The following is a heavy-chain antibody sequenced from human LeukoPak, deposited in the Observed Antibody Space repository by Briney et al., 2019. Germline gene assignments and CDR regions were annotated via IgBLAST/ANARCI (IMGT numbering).Heavy chain of an antibody. CDR2: IYHSGST. J-gene: IGHJ6*03. D-gene: IGHD3-9*01. V-gene: IGHV4-38-2*02. Sequence: SETLSLTCTVSGYSISSGYYWGWIRQPPGKGLEWIGSIYHSGSTNYNPSLKSRVTISVDTSKNQFSLKLSSVTAADTAVYYCARGRRYDILTGYYIGYYYYYMDVWGKGTTVTISS. CDR1: GYSISSGYY. CDR3: ARGRRYDILTGYYIGYYYYYMDV.